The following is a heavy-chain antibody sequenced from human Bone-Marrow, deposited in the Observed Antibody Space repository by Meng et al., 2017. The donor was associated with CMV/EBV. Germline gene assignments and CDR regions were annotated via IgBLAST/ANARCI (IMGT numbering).Heavy chain of an antibody. CDR2: MNPNSGNT. Sequence: GESLKISCKASGYTFTSYDINWVRQATGQGLEWMGWMNPNSGNTGYAQKFQGRVTMTRNTSISIAYMELSSLRSEDTAVYYCARGKQYYDFWSGYLYWGQGTLATVSS. J-gene: IGHJ4*02. D-gene: IGHD3-3*01. V-gene: IGHV1-8*01. CDR1: GYTFTSYD. CDR3: ARGKQYYDFWSGYLY.